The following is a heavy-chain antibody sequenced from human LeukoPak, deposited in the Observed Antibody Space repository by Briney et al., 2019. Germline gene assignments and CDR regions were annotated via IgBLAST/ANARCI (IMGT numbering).Heavy chain of an antibody. J-gene: IGHJ5*02. Sequence: SETLSLTCTVSGGSLSPDLYYWTWIRQPAGKGLEWIGRIYSNGWTDYNPPLKSRVSISIDTSKNHFSLKMSLATAADTALYYCARGSGWNSFDPWGQGTLVTVSS. D-gene: IGHD6-19*01. CDR3: ARGSGWNSFDP. V-gene: IGHV4-61*02. CDR2: IYSNGWT. CDR1: GGSLSPDLYY.